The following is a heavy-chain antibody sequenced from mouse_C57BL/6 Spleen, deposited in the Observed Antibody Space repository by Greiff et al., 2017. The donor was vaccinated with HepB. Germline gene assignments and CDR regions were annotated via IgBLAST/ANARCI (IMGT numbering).Heavy chain of an antibody. CDR2: IYPGDGDT. CDR1: GYAFSSYW. J-gene: IGHJ1*03. CDR3: ARGGSITTVVAPYWYFDV. V-gene: IGHV1-80*01. D-gene: IGHD1-1*01. Sequence: VQLQQSGAELVKPGASVKISCKASGYAFSSYWMNWVKQRPGKGLEWIGQIYPGDGDTNYNGKFKGKATLTADKSSSTAYMQLSSLTSEDSAVVFCARGGSITTVVAPYWYFDVWGTGTTVTVSS.